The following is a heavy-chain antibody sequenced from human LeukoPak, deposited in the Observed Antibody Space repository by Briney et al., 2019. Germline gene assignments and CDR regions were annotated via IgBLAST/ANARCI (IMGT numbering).Heavy chain of an antibody. D-gene: IGHD3-3*01. CDR2: INPNSGGT. Sequence: ASVKVSCKASGYTFTGYYMHWVRQAPGQGLEWMGWINPNSGGTNYAQKFRGRVTMTRDTSISTAYMELSRLRSDDTAVYYCARDFTIFGVVPGQYNWFDPWGQGTLVTVSS. CDR1: GYTFTGYY. J-gene: IGHJ5*02. V-gene: IGHV1-2*02. CDR3: ARDFTIFGVVPGQYNWFDP.